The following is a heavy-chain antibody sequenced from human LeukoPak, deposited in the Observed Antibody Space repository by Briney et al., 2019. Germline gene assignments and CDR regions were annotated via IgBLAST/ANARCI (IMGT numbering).Heavy chain of an antibody. D-gene: IGHD2-2*01. CDR3: ATYCSSTSSAIDAFDI. Sequence: ASVKVSCKASGGTFSSYAISWVRQAPGQGLEWIGWIIPIFGTANYAQKFQGRVTITTDESTSTAYMELSSLRSEDTVVYYCATYCSSTSSAIDAFDIWGQGTMVTVSS. V-gene: IGHV1-69*05. CDR2: IIPIFGTA. CDR1: GGTFSSYA. J-gene: IGHJ3*02.